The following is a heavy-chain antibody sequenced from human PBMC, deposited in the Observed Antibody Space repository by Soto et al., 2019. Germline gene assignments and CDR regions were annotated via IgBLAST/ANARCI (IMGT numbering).Heavy chain of an antibody. CDR2: IYYSGST. CDR1: GGSISSGRYY. V-gene: IGHV4-39*01. Sequence: PSETLSLTCTVPGGSISSGRYYSSSIHKNPRKGLEWIGYIYYSGSTYYNPSLKSRVTISVDTSKNQFSLKLSSVTAADTAVYYCARRRYDYVWGSYRTPEDAFDIWGQGTMVTVSS. J-gene: IGHJ3*02. D-gene: IGHD3-16*02. CDR3: ARRRYDYVWGSYRTPEDAFDI.